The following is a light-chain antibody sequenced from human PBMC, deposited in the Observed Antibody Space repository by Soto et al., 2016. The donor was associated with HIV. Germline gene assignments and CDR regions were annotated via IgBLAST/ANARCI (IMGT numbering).Light chain of an antibody. CDR1: QSISNY. J-gene: IGKJ1*01. Sequence: DIHMTQSPSSLSASVGDRVTITCRTSQSISNYLNWYQQKPGKAPKLLIYGASSLQSGVPSRFSGSGSGTEFTLTISSLQPEDFATYYCLQHNSYPRTFGQGTKVEIK. CDR2: GAS. CDR3: LQHNSYPRT. V-gene: IGKV1-17*01.